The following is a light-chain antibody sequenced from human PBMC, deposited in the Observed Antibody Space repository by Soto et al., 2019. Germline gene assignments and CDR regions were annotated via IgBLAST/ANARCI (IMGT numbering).Light chain of an antibody. CDR2: RNS. CDR3: QAYDSSLSGSV. J-gene: IGLJ2*01. V-gene: IGLV1-40*01. Sequence: QSVLTQPPSVSGAPGQRVTISCTGSSSNIGAGYDVHWYQQLPGTAPKLLIYRNSNRPSGVPDRFSGSQSGTSGSLAIPGLKAEDEADYYCQAYDSSLSGSVCGGGTKVNVL. CDR1: SSNIGAGYD.